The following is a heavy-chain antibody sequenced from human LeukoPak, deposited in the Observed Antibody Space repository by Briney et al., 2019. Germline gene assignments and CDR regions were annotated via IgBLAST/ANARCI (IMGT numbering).Heavy chain of an antibody. CDR3: VRDVDI. J-gene: IGHJ4*02. CDR2: INRDGSEK. D-gene: IGHD5-24*01. V-gene: IGHV3-7*01. CDR1: GSIFSNFW. Sequence: PGGSLRLSCAGSGSIFSNFWMGWARQGPGKGLQWVASINRDGSEKHPVDSVKGRFTISRDNAKNSVYLQMNGLTVEDTAVYYCVRDVDIWGQGTLVTVSS.